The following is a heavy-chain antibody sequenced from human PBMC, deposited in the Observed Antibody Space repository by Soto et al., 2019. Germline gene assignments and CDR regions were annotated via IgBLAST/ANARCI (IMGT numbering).Heavy chain of an antibody. J-gene: IGHJ3*02. Sequence: QLHLVQSGAVVKKPGASVTVSCSASGYPVTAYYMHWVRQAPGRGLEWMGGINPATGAAKYTQTFQGRVTMTRDTSTSTVFVELRGLTSEDPAVFYCARGGGVGVAGSAAFDMWGQGTLVTVSS. CDR1: GYPVTAYY. V-gene: IGHV1-2*02. D-gene: IGHD3-3*01. CDR3: ARGGGVGVAGSAAFDM. CDR2: INPATGAA.